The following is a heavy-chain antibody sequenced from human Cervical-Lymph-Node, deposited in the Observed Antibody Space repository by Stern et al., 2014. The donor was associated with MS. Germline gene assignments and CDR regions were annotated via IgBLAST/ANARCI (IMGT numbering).Heavy chain of an antibody. J-gene: IGHJ4*02. V-gene: IGHV3-33*01. CDR1: GFSFSRYA. CDR3: ASAYSSSHYYFDY. CDR2: IWYDGSNP. Sequence: QMQLVQSGGGVVQPGRSLRLSCAASGFSFSRYAMHWVRQAPGKGLEWVALIWYDGSNPYDADSVTGRFTISRDNFKNTLYLQMNSLRAEDTAVYYCASAYSSSHYYFDYWGQGTLVTVSS. D-gene: IGHD6-13*01.